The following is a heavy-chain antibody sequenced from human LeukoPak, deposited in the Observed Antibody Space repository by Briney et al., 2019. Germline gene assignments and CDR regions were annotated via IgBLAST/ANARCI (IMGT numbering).Heavy chain of an antibody. CDR3: AREDYPSGSYGTFDY. D-gene: IGHD1-26*01. CDR1: GYTFTSYG. CDR2: ISAYNGNT. J-gene: IGHJ4*02. V-gene: IGHV1-18*01. Sequence: ASVKVSCKASGYTFTSYGISWVRQAPGQGLEWMGWISAYNGNTNYAQKFQGRVTITADESTSTAYMELSSLRSEDTAVYYCAREDYPSGSYGTFDYWGQGTLVTVSS.